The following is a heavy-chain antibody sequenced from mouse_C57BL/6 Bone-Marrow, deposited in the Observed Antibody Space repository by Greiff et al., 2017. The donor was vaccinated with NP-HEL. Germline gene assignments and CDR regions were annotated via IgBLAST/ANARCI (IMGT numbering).Heavy chain of an antibody. CDR2: ISDGGSYT. D-gene: IGHD4-1*01. CDR3: ARDKTGTSFYYAMDY. CDR1: GFTFSSYA. Sequence: EVMLVESGGGLVKPGGSLKLSCAASGFTFSSYAMSWVRQTPEKRLEWVATISDGGSYTYYPDNVKGRFTITRDNAKNNLYLQMSRMKSEDTARYYCARDKTGTSFYYAMDYWGQGTSVTVSS. V-gene: IGHV5-4*01. J-gene: IGHJ4*01.